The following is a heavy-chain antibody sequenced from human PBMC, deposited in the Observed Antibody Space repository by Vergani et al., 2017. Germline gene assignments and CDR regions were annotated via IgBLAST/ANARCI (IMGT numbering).Heavy chain of an antibody. V-gene: IGHV3-7*03. CDR2: IKQDGSEK. CDR3: ARDSTPGSGSYYLSYYYGMDV. J-gene: IGHJ6*02. Sequence: EVQLVESGGGLVQPGGSLRLSCAASGFTFSSYWMSWVRQAPGKGLEWVANIKQDGSEKYYVDSVKGRFTISRDNAKNSLYLQMNSLRAEDTAVYYCARDSTPGSGSYYLSYYYGMDVWGQGTTVTVSS. CDR1: GFTFSSYW. D-gene: IGHD3-10*01.